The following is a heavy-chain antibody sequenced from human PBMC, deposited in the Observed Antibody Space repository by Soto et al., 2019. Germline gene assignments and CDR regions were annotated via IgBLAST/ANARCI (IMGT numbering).Heavy chain of an antibody. CDR3: ARFRVWVGPRRDPPLPLDL. CDR1: GYSFSTHG. J-gene: IGHJ3*01. D-gene: IGHD3-16*01. V-gene: IGHV1-18*01. CDR2: ITPSNGYT. Sequence: QAPLVQSGVEVKRPGASVKVSCKASGYSFSTHGISWVRQAPGQGLEWMGWITPSNGYTNYEQKFRGRVTMTTDITTNTAPRKVRIANPDPTAVYYCARFRVWVGPRRDPPLPLDLWGQGTLVTVSS.